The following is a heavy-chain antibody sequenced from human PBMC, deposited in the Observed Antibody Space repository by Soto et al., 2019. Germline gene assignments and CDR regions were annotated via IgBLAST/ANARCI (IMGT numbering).Heavy chain of an antibody. Sequence: QVQLQESGPGLVKPSQTLSLTCTVSGGSISDGAYYCSWIRQPPGKGLEWIGHIYDSGNTYNNPSLKSRLTISVDTSKNHFSLNLNSVTAADTAVYYCASGLSGDKVDQWGQGTPVTVSS. J-gene: IGHJ4*02. D-gene: IGHD2-21*01. CDR1: GGSISDGAYY. V-gene: IGHV4-30-4*01. CDR2: IYDSGNT. CDR3: ASGLSGDKVDQ.